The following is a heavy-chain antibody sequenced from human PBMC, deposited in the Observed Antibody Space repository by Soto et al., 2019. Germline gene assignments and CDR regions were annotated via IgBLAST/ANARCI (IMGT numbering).Heavy chain of an antibody. CDR3: ARDWVENYYDSSGYQRDNWFDP. CDR1: GYTFTSYA. V-gene: IGHV1-3*01. Sequence: VASVKLSCKASGYTFTSYAMHWVRQAPGQRLEWMGWINAGNGNTKYSQKFQGRVTITRDTSASTAYMELSSLRSEDTAVYYCARDWVENYYDSSGYQRDNWFDPWGQGTLVPVSS. J-gene: IGHJ5*02. D-gene: IGHD3-22*01. CDR2: INAGNGNT.